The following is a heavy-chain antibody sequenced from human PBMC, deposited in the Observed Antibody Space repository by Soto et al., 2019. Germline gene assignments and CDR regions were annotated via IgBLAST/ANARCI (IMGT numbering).Heavy chain of an antibody. CDR2: IYYSGST. J-gene: IGHJ6*02. V-gene: IGHV4-61*01. Sequence: XETLSLTCTVSGCSVSSGSYYWSWIRQPPGKGLEWIGYIYYSGSTNCNPSLKSRVTISVDTSKNQFSLKLSSVTAADTAVYYCARWDSSSFNYYYYGMDVWGQGTTVTVSS. CDR3: ARWDSSSFNYYYYGMDV. CDR1: GCSVSSGSYY. D-gene: IGHD6-6*01.